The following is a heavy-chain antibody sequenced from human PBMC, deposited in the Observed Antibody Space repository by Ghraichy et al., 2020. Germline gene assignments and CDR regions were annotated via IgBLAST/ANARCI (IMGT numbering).Heavy chain of an antibody. CDR2: INHSGRT. V-gene: IGHV4-34*01. Sequence: SQTLSLTCAVYGGSFSAYYWSWIRQPPGKGLEWIGEINHSGRTNYDPSLKSRVTISVDTSKKQISLKLSSVTAADTAVYYCASRRYDYDFSSGSTTCCYYYGMDVWGQGTTVTVSS. CDR3: ASRRYDYDFSSGSTTCCYYYGMDV. J-gene: IGHJ6*02. CDR1: GGSFSAYY. D-gene: IGHD3-3*01.